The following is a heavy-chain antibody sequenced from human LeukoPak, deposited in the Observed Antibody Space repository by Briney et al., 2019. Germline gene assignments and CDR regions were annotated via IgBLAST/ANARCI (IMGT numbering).Heavy chain of an antibody. Sequence: PGRSLRLSCAASGFSFSSYAMHWVRQAPGKGLVWVTFTSYDGSNKYYADSVKGRFTISRDNSKNTLYLQMNSLRTEDTAVYYCAREHSSWYDYWGQGTLVTVSS. CDR3: AREHSSWYDY. J-gene: IGHJ4*02. CDR2: TSYDGSNK. D-gene: IGHD6-13*01. CDR1: GFSFSSYA. V-gene: IGHV3-30*04.